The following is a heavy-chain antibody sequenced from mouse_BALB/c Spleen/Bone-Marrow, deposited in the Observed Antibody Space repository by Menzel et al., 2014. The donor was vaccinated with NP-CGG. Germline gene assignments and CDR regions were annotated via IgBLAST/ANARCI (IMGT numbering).Heavy chain of an antibody. D-gene: IGHD4-1*01. CDR2: IYPGDGST. CDR1: GYTFTSYY. J-gene: IGHJ4*01. V-gene: IGHV1S56*01. CDR3: ARKENWAYAMDY. Sequence: VNVVESGPELVKPGASVEMSCKASGYTFTSYYIHWVKQRPGQGLEWIGWIYPGDGSTKYNEKFKGKTTLTADKSSSTAYMLLSSLTSEDSAIYFCARKENWAYAMDYWGQGTSVTVSS.